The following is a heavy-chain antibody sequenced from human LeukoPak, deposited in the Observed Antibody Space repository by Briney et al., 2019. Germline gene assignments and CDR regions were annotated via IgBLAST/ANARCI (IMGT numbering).Heavy chain of an antibody. Sequence: GASVKVSCKASGGTFSSYAISWVRQAPGQGLEWMGGIIPIFGTANYAQKFQGRVTITADKSTSTAYMELSSLRSEDTAVYYCARDRRGNYDILTGYRPYYFDYWGQGTLVTVSS. V-gene: IGHV1-69*06. CDR3: ARDRRGNYDILTGYRPYYFDY. CDR1: GGTFSSYA. J-gene: IGHJ4*02. CDR2: IIPIFGTA. D-gene: IGHD3-9*01.